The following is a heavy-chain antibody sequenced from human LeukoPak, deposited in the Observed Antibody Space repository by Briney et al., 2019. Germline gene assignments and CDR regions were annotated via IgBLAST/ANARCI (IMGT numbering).Heavy chain of an antibody. CDR2: INHSGST. J-gene: IGHJ4*02. D-gene: IGHD1-1*01. V-gene: IGHV4-34*01. Sequence: SETLSLTCAVYGGSFSGYYWSWIRQPPGKGLEWIGEINHSGSTNYNPSLKSRVTISVDTSKNQFSLKLSSVTAADTAVYYCARVAWNFDYWGQGTLVTVSS. CDR1: GGSFSGYY. CDR3: ARVAWNFDY.